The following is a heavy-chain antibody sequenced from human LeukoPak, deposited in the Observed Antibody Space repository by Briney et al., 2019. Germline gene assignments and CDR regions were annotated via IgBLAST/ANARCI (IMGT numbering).Heavy chain of an antibody. CDR1: GGSISSSSYY. CDR2: IYYSGST. J-gene: IGHJ4*02. V-gene: IGHV4-39*01. D-gene: IGHD6-19*01. Sequence: PSETLSLTCTVSGGSISSSSYYWGWIRQPPGKGLEWIGTIYYSGSTYYNPSLKSRVTISVDTSKNQFSLRLSSVTAADTAMYYCARPGSGWYYFDYWGQGTLVTVSS. CDR3: ARPGSGWYYFDY.